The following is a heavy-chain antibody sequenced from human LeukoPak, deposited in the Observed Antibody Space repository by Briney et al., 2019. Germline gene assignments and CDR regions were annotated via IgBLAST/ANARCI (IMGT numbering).Heavy chain of an antibody. D-gene: IGHD6-13*01. V-gene: IGHV1-2*02. CDR1: GYTFTGYY. J-gene: IGHJ5*02. CDR2: INPNSGGT. Sequence: ASVKVSCKASGYTFTGYYMHWVRQAPGQGLEWMGWINPNSGGTNYAQKFQGRVTMTRDTSISTAYMELSRLRSDDTAVYYCARGYIQQQLVFRNWFDPWGQGTLVTVSS. CDR3: ARGYIQQQLVFRNWFDP.